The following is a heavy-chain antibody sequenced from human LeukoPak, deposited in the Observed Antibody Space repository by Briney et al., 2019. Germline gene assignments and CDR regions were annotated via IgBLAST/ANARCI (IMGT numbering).Heavy chain of an antibody. CDR3: ARGPSGYHNT. Sequence: GGSLRLSCAASGFTFSSYGIHWVRQAPGKGLEWVTFIRYHGNNKYYADSVKGRFTISRDNSKNTLYLQMNSLRAEDTAVYYCARGPSGYHNTGGQGTLVTVSS. D-gene: IGHD5-12*01. CDR1: GFTFSSYG. CDR2: IRYHGNNK. V-gene: IGHV3-30*02. J-gene: IGHJ4*02.